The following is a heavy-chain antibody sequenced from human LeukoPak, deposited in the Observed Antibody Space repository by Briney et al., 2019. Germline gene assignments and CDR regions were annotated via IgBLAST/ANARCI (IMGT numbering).Heavy chain of an antibody. CDR3: ARDQRGSYGDDAFDI. D-gene: IGHD1-26*01. CDR1: GFTLSSYS. Sequence: GGSLRLSCAASGFTLSSYSMNWVRQAPGKGLEWVSYISSSSSTIYYADSVKGRFTISRDNAKNSLYLQMNSLRAEDTAVYYCARDQRGSYGDDAFDIWGQGTMVTVSS. V-gene: IGHV3-48*04. J-gene: IGHJ3*02. CDR2: ISSSSSTI.